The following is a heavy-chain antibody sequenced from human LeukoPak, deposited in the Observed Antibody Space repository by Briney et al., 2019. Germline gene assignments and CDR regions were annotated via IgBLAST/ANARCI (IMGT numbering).Heavy chain of an antibody. CDR3: AKVGYYDSSGYLGFDY. CDR2: IRYDGSKK. D-gene: IGHD3-22*01. CDR1: GFTFSNHG. Sequence: GGSLRLSCTASGFTFSNHGMHWVRQAPGKGLEWVAFIRYDGSKKYYADSVKGRFTISRENSKNTLWLQMNSLRAEDTAVYYCAKVGYYDSSGYLGFDYWGQGTLVTVSS. V-gene: IGHV3-30*02. J-gene: IGHJ4*02.